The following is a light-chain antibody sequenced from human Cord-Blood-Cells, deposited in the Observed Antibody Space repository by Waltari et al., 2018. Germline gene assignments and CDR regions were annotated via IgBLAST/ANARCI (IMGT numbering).Light chain of an antibody. Sequence: QSALTQPAYVSGSPGQPTTISCNGTTSDVGGYTYVSWYQQHPGKATKLMMYVVSNRPSGVSNRFAGSKSGNTASLTISGLQAEDEADYYSSSYTSSSNYVFGTGTKVTVL. CDR1: TSDVGGYTY. V-gene: IGLV2-14*03. CDR2: VVS. CDR3: SSYTSSSNYV. J-gene: IGLJ1*01.